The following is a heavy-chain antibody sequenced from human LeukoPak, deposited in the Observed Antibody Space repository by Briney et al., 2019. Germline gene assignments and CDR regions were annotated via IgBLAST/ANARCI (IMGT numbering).Heavy chain of an antibody. CDR2: IKNDGSDK. J-gene: IGHJ4*02. V-gene: IGHV3-7*01. CDR3: VNLGYSD. CDR1: GFIFSASW. D-gene: IGHD5-12*01. Sequence: GGSLRLSCEASGFIFSASWMTWVRHAPGRGLEWVATIKNDGSDKYYVDSVKGRFTLSRDNAKNLVYLQMNSLRVEDTAVYYCVNLGYSDGGQGTLVTVSS.